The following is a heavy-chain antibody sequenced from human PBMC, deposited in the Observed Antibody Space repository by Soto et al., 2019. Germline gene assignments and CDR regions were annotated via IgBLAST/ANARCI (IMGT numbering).Heavy chain of an antibody. CDR3: ARCYDSSGYYL. J-gene: IGHJ4*02. Sequence: SVKVSCKASGYTFTSYGISWVRQAPGQGLEWMGGISPIIGKTNYAQKFQGRVTITADESTSTAYMELSSLRSEDTAVYYCARCYDSSGYYLWGQGTLVTVSS. CDR1: GYTFTSYG. CDR2: ISPIIGKT. V-gene: IGHV1-69*13. D-gene: IGHD3-22*01.